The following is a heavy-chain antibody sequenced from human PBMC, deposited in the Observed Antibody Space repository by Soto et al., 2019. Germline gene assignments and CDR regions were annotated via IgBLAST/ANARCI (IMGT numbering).Heavy chain of an antibody. Sequence: SQTLSLTCAISGDSVSSNSAAWNWLRPSPSRGLEWLGRTYYRSKWYNDYAVSVKSRITINPDTSKNQFSLQLNSVTPEDTAVYYCARGKGLELSYYYYYMDVWGKGTTVTVSS. CDR3: ARGKGLELSYYYYYMDV. J-gene: IGHJ6*03. CDR2: TYYRSKWYN. V-gene: IGHV6-1*01. D-gene: IGHD1-7*01. CDR1: GDSVSSNSAA.